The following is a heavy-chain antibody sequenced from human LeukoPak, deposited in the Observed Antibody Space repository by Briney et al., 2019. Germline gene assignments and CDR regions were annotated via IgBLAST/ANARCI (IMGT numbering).Heavy chain of an antibody. CDR1: GFTFRTSS. CDR3: ARDGDGYNLDY. V-gene: IGHV3-21*01. J-gene: IGHJ4*02. CDR2: ITSSGNYI. Sequence: GGSLRLFCAASGFTFRTSSMSWVRQAPGMGLEWVSSITSSGNYIYYADSVKGRFTISRDNAKNSLYLQMNSLRAEDTAVYYCARDGDGYNLDYWGQGILVTVSS. D-gene: IGHD5-24*01.